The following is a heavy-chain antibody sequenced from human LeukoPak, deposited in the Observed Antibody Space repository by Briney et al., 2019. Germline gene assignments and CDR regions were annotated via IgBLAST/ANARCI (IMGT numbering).Heavy chain of an antibody. V-gene: IGHV1-2*02. Sequence: ASVKVSCKASGYTLTGYYMHWVRQAPGQGLEWMGWINPNSGGTNYAQKFRGRVTMTRYTANSTAYMDVSRLRSDDTAVYYCARDDDFVDYWGQGSLVTVSS. CDR2: INPNSGGT. CDR3: ARDDDFVDY. CDR1: GYTLTGYY. D-gene: IGHD1-1*01. J-gene: IGHJ4*02.